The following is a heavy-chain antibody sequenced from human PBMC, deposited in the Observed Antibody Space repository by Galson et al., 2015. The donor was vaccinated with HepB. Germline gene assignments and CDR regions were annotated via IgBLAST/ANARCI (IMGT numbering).Heavy chain of an antibody. CDR3: ARDSDYYDRSGYYY. J-gene: IGHJ4*02. Sequence: SLRLSCAASGFTFSSYNMNWVRQAPGKGLEWVSSISSGSSYIYYADSVKGRFTISRDNAKNSLYLQMNSLRAEDTAVYSCARDSDYYDRSGYYYWGQGTLVTVSS. CDR1: GFTFSSYN. CDR2: ISSGSSYI. V-gene: IGHV3-21*01. D-gene: IGHD3-22*01.